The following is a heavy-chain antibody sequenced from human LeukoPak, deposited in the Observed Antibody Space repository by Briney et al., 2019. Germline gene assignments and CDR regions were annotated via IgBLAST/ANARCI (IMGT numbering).Heavy chain of an antibody. CDR1: GFTFSNYG. CDR3: ARHLSGVTGYTYGRGIDY. Sequence: GGSLRLSCAASGFTFSNYGMHWVRQAPGKRLDWVAFIRYDGINKYYADSVKGRFTISRDNSKNTLYLQMNSLRAEDTSVYYCARHLSGVTGYTYGRGIDYWGQGTLVTVSS. V-gene: IGHV3-30*02. J-gene: IGHJ4*02. D-gene: IGHD5-18*01. CDR2: IRYDGINK.